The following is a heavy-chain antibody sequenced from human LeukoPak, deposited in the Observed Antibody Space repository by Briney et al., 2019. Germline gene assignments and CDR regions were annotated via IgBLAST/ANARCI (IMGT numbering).Heavy chain of an antibody. V-gene: IGHV4-39*07. J-gene: IGHJ6*02. Sequence: PSETLSLTCTVSGGSISSSSYYWGWIRQPPGKGLEWIGEINHSGSTNYNPSLKSRVTISVDTSKNQFSLKLSSVTAADTAVYYCARGRHRKNFDWLLYQEDLYYYYGMDVWGQGTTVTVSS. CDR3: ARGRHRKNFDWLLYQEDLYYYYGMDV. CDR1: GGSISSSSYY. CDR2: INHSGST. D-gene: IGHD3-9*01.